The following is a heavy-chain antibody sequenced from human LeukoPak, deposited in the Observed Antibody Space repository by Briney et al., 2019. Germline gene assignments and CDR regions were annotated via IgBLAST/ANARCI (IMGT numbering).Heavy chain of an antibody. J-gene: IGHJ4*02. CDR1: GDSITSHNW. Sequence: PPETLSLTCAVSGDSITSHNWWSWVRQSPGKGVDWIGEIYHSGTTNYSPSLKSRVTISVDKSKNQLSLELTSVTAADTAVYFCASCLFDYYYFAQWGQGTLVTVSS. D-gene: IGHD2/OR15-2a*01. V-gene: IGHV4-4*01. CDR3: ASCLFDYYYFAQ. CDR2: IYHSGTT.